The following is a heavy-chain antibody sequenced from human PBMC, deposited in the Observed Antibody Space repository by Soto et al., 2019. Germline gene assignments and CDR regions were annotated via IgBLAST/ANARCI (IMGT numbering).Heavy chain of an antibody. CDR1: GFTFSSYA. J-gene: IGHJ4*02. D-gene: IGHD3-3*01. Sequence: PGGSLRLSCAASGFTFSSYAMSWVRQAPGKGLEWVSAISGSGGSTYYADSVKGRFTISRDNSKNTLYLQMNSLRAEDTAVYYCVKDGSMGYDFWSGYHVQGIDYWGQGTLVTVSS. CDR3: VKDGSMGYDFWSGYHVQGIDY. V-gene: IGHV3-23*01. CDR2: ISGSGGST.